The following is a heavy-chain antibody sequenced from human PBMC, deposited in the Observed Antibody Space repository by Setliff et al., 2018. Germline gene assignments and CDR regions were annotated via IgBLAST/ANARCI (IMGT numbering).Heavy chain of an antibody. J-gene: IGHJ4*02. V-gene: IGHV4-61*02. Sequence: TLSLTCTVSGGSISSGSYYWSWIRQPAGKGLEWIGRIYTSGSTNYNPFLKSRVTISVDTSKNQFSLKLSSVTAADTAVYYCARHPHYDSSGYRDYWGQGTLVTVSS. CDR3: ARHPHYDSSGYRDY. D-gene: IGHD3-22*01. CDR1: GGSISSGSYY. CDR2: IYTSGST.